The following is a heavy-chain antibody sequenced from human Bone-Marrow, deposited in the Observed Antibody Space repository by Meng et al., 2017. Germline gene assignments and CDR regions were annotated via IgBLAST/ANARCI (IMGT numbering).Heavy chain of an antibody. CDR1: GGTFIGYY. Sequence: QVHLQQWGAGRLEPVGTLSLTCAVYGGTFIGYYWSWIRQPPGKGLEWIGEINHSGSTNYNPSLKSRVTISVDTSKNQFSLKLSSVTAADTAEYYCARGRVTTVTAPNWYFDLWGRGTLVTVSS. D-gene: IGHD4-17*01. J-gene: IGHJ2*01. CDR3: ARGRVTTVTAPNWYFDL. CDR2: INHSGST. V-gene: IGHV4-34*01.